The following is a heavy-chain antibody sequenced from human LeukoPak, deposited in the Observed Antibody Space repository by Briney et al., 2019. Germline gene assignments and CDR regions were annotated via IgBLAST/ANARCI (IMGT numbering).Heavy chain of an antibody. J-gene: IGHJ4*02. D-gene: IGHD3-10*01. Sequence: GGSLRLSCAASGFTFSDYYMSWIRQAPGKGLEWVSYISSSGSSKYYADSVKGRLTISRDNAKKSLFLQMNSLRAEDTAVYYCARFYYGSGRPTQLDYWGQGTLVTVSS. CDR1: GFTFSDYY. CDR2: ISSSGSSK. CDR3: ARFYYGSGRPTQLDY. V-gene: IGHV3-11*01.